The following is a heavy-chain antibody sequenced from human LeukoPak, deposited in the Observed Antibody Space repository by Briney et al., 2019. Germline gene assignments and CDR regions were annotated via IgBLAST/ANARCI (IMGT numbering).Heavy chain of an antibody. D-gene: IGHD5-24*01. V-gene: IGHV4-34*01. CDR1: GGSFSGYY. J-gene: IGHJ4*02. Sequence: PSETLSLTCAVYGGSFSGYYWNWIRQPLGKGLEWIGEIHHSGSTNYNPSLKSRVTISVDTSENQFSLKLTSMTAADTAVYYCARSRGWLQSHPLGYWGQGTLVTVSS. CDR3: ARSRGWLQSHPLGY. CDR2: IHHSGST.